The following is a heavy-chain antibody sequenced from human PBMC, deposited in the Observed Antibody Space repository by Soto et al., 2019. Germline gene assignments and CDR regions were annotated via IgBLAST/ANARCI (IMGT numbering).Heavy chain of an antibody. V-gene: IGHV3-23*01. CDR3: AKGSSGYYYYGMDV. J-gene: IGHJ6*02. Sequence: EVQLLESGGGLVQPGGSLRLSCAASGFTFSSYAMSLVRQAPGKGLEWVSAISGSGGSTYYADSVKGRLTIARDNSKNTLYLQMNSLRAEDTAVYYCAKGSSGYYYYGMDVWGQGTTVPVSS. D-gene: IGHD3-10*01. CDR1: GFTFSSYA. CDR2: ISGSGGST.